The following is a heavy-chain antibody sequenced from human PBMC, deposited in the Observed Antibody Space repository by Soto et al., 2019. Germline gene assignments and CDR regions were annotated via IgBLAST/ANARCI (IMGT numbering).Heavy chain of an antibody. CDR2: IDWDDDK. J-gene: IGHJ6*02. CDR3: AHIRGAGAYYYYPMDV. CDR1: GFSLTTPGMF. D-gene: IGHD3-10*01. V-gene: IGHV2-70*12. Sequence: SGPTLVNPRQTLTLTCTFSGFSLTTPGMFVSWIRQPPGKALEWLAVIDWDDDKYYSTSLKTRLSISMDTSKNQVVLEMTNVAPVDTATYYCAHIRGAGAYYYYPMDVWGQGTTVTVSS.